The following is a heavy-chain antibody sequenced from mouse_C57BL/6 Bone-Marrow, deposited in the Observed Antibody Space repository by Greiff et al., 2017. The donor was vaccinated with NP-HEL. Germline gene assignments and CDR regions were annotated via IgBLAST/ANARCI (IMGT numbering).Heavy chain of an antibody. V-gene: IGHV1-81*01. D-gene: IGHD1-1*01. CDR3: ARAYYYGSSVAWFAY. CDR1: GYTFTSYG. J-gene: IGHJ3*01. Sequence: QVQLQQSGAELARPGASVKLSCKASGYTFTSYGISWVKQRTGQGLEWIGEIYPRSGNTYYNEKFKGKATLTADKSSSTAYMELRSLTSEDSAVYVCARAYYYGSSVAWFAYWGQGTLVTVSA. CDR2: IYPRSGNT.